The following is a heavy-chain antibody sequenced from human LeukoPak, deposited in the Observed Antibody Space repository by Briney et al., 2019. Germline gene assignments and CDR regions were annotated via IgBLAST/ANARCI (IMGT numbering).Heavy chain of an antibody. V-gene: IGHV3-7*01. CDR3: ARVGFLEWLFQLFFDY. CDR2: IKQDGSEK. CDR1: GFTFSSYW. J-gene: IGHJ4*02. Sequence: GGSLRLSFAASGFTFSSYWMSWVRQAPGKGLEWVANIKQDGSEKYYVDSVKGRFTISRDNAKNSLYLQMNSLRAEDTAVYYCARVGFLEWLFQLFFDYWGQGTLVTVSS. D-gene: IGHD3-3*01.